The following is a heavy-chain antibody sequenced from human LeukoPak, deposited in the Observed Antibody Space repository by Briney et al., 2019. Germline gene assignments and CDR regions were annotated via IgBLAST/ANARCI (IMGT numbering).Heavy chain of an antibody. Sequence: PGGSLRLSCAASGFTVSSNYMSWVRQAPGKGLEWVSSISSSSSYIYYADSVKGRFTISRDNAKNSLYLQMNSLRAEDTAVYYCARADSSGWSNDYWGQGTLVTVSS. CDR2: ISSSSSYI. J-gene: IGHJ4*02. CDR3: ARADSSGWSNDY. V-gene: IGHV3-21*01. CDR1: GFTVSSNY. D-gene: IGHD6-19*01.